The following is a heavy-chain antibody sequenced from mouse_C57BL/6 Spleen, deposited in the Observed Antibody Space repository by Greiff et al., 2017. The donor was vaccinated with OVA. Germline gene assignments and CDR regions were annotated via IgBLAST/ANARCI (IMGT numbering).Heavy chain of an antibody. D-gene: IGHD1-1*01. CDR3: ARHYYGSSYWYFDV. CDR1: GFSLTGYG. J-gene: IGHJ1*03. Sequence: VQVVESGPGLVAPSQSLSITCTVSGFSLTGYGVHWVRQPPGKGLEWLVVIWSDGSTTYNSALKSRLSIIKDNSKSQVFLKMNSLQTDDTAMYYCARHYYGSSYWYFDVWGTGTTVTVSS. CDR2: IWSDGST. V-gene: IGHV2-6-1*01.